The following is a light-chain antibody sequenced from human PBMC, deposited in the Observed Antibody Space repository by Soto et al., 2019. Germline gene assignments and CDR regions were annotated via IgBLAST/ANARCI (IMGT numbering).Light chain of an antibody. CDR1: STDVGGYNY. V-gene: IGLV2-14*01. J-gene: IGLJ1*01. Sequence: CAVTEPFSVSGAPGQKITISCTGTSTDVGGYNYVSWYQHHPGKGPKLIIYEVSNRPSGVSDRFSGSKSGNKASLIISNLEAEDESDYYCGSYTSTDTPFVFGTGTKVTVL. CDR2: EVS. CDR3: GSYTSTDTPFV.